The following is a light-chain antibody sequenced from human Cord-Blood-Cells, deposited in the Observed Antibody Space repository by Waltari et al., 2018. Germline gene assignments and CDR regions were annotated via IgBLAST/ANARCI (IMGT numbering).Light chain of an antibody. CDR3: SSYTSSSTPVV. Sequence: QSALTQPASVSGSPGQSITISCTGTSSDVGGYNYVSWYQQHPGKAPKLMIYDVSNRPSGVSNRFSGSKPGNTASLTISGLQAEDEADYYCSSYTSSSTPVVFGGGTKRTVL. J-gene: IGLJ2*01. CDR1: SSDVGGYNY. V-gene: IGLV2-14*01. CDR2: DVS.